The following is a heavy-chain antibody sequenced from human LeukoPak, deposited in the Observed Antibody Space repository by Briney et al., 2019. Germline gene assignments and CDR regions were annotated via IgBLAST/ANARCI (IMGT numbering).Heavy chain of an antibody. CDR3: AKGVLRSGIYYYGMDV. V-gene: IGHV3-23*01. D-gene: IGHD3-10*01. J-gene: IGHJ6*02. Sequence: GGSLRLSCAASGFTFSIYAMNWVRQAPGKGLELVSTITSGGNTDYADSAKGRFAISRDNSENTLYLQMNSLRAEDTAVYYCAKGVLRSGIYYYGMDVWGQGTTVTVSS. CDR1: GFTFSIYA. CDR2: ITSGGNT.